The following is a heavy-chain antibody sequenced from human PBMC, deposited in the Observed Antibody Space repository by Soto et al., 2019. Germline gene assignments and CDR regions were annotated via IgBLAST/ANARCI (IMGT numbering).Heavy chain of an antibody. D-gene: IGHD6-6*01. J-gene: IGHJ6*02. CDR2: IVVGTGNT. Sequence: GASVKVSCKASGFPLSNSAVQWVRQARGQRLEWIGRIVVGTGNTDYAQKFQERVTITRDMSTRTAYMELNRLRAEDTAVYYCAREKEDEGSSSLRVYYGMDVWGQGTTVTVSS. CDR3: AREKEDEGSSSLRVYYGMDV. V-gene: IGHV1-58*01. CDR1: GFPLSNSA.